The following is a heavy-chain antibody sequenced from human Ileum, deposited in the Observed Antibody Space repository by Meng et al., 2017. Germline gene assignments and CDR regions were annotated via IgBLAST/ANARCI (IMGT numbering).Heavy chain of an antibody. CDR3: VKESFEYYSGLGSYDY. CDR2: ISYDGSVA. CDR1: GFSFRNYA. D-gene: IGHD3-10*01. J-gene: IGHJ4*02. Sequence: QVQLMESGGGVVQPGRSLTLSCVGSGFSFRNYAIHCVRQAPGKGLEWVALISYDGSVAYYSGSVKGRLTVSRDKPKDTVYLQMNTLKTEDTAVYYCVKESFEYYSGLGSYDYWGQGTLVTVSS. V-gene: IGHV3-30*18.